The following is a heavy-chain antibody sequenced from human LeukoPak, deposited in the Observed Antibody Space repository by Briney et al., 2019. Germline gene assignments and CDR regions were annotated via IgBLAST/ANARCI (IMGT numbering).Heavy chain of an antibody. CDR3: AKSNGYGLVDI. Sequence: SETLSLTCTVSGGSISTSNYYWDWIRQPPGKGLEWIGNIFYSGSTYYSPSLKSRVTISLDTSRNQFSLKLNSVTAADTAVYYCAKSNGYGLVDIWDQGTMVTVSS. D-gene: IGHD3-10*01. CDR2: IFYSGST. J-gene: IGHJ3*02. CDR1: GGSISTSNYY. V-gene: IGHV4-39*07.